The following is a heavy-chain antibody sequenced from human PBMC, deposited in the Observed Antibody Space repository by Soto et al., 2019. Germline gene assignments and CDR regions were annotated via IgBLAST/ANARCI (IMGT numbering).Heavy chain of an antibody. V-gene: IGHV1-18*01. D-gene: IGHD1-1*01. CDR1: GYGFTTYG. CDR2: ISAHNGNT. J-gene: IGHJ4*02. CDR3: ARGRYGDH. Sequence: QVHLVQSGAEVKKPGASVKVSCKGSGYGFTTYGITWVRQAPGQGLEWMAWISAHNGNTNYAQKLQGRVTVTRDTSPSTAYMEQRSLNYDDTAVYYCARGRYGDHWGQGAVVTVSS.